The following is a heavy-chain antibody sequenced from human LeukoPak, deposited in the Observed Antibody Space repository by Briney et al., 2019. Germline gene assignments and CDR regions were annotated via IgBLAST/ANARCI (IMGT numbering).Heavy chain of an antibody. CDR1: GFTFSSYS. D-gene: IGHD2-2*01. V-gene: IGHV3-21*01. CDR3: AGDRYCSSTSCYYRYLDY. CDR2: ISSSSSYI. Sequence: GGSLRLSCAASGFTFSSYSMNWVRQAPGKGLEWVSSISSSSSYIYYADSVKGRFTISRDNAKNSLYLQMNSLRAEDTAVYYCAGDRYCSSTSCYYRYLDYWGQGTLVTVSS. J-gene: IGHJ4*02.